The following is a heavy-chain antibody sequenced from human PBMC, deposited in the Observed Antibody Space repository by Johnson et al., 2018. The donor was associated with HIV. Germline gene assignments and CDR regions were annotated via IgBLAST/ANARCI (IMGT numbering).Heavy chain of an antibody. V-gene: IGHV3-23*04. CDR2: ISGSGGSA. CDR1: GFTFSRYA. D-gene: IGHD2-2*01. CDR3: AKEGYCSSTSCYENAFYI. Sequence: VQLVESGGGVVQPGGSLRLTCAASGFTFSRYAMSWVRQAPGKGLEWVSAISGSGGSAYYADSVKGRFTISRDNSKNTLYLQMNSLRAEDTDVYYCAKEGYCSSTSCYENAFYIWGQGTMFTVSS. J-gene: IGHJ3*02.